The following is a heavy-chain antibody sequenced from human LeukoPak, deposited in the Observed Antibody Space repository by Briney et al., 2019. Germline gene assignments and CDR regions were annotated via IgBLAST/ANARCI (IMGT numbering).Heavy chain of an antibody. CDR3: AKHRGSSSSCPDY. V-gene: IGHV3-23*01. CDR1: GFTFSSYA. D-gene: IGHD2-2*01. Sequence: GGSLRLSCAASGFTFSSYAMSWVGQDPGNGLEGVSTISGSAGITYYADSVKGRFTISRDNSKNTLYLQMNSLRAEDTAVYYCAKHRGSSSSCPDYWGQGTLVTVSS. CDR2: ISGSAGIT. J-gene: IGHJ4*02.